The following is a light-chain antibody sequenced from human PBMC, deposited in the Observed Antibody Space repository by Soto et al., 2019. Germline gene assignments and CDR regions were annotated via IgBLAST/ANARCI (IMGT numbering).Light chain of an antibody. Sequence: QSVLTQPASVSGSPGQSITISCAGTSSDVGGYNSVSWYQQHPDKSPQLMIYDVSNRPSGVSDRFSGSQSGNTASLTISGLQAEDEADYYCSSYTSGSTVVFGGGTKLTVL. CDR1: SSDVGGYNS. V-gene: IGLV2-14*01. CDR3: SSYTSGSTVV. CDR2: DVS. J-gene: IGLJ2*01.